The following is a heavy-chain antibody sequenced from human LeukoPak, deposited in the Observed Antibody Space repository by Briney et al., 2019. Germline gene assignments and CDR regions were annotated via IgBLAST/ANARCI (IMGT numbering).Heavy chain of an antibody. J-gene: IGHJ4*02. CDR2: IYHSGST. D-gene: IGHD1-26*01. V-gene: IGHV4-38-2*02. CDR3: ARGKSRGSHIDY. CDR1: GYSISNDYY. Sequence: SETLSLTCTVSGYSISNDYYWGWIRQSPGKGLEWIGSIYHSGSTYYNPSLKSRVTISVDTSKNQFSLKLSSVTAADTAVYYCARGKSRGSHIDYWGQGTLVSVSS.